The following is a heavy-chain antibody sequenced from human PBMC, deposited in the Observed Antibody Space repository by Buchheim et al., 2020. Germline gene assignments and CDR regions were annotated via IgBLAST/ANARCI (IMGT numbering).Heavy chain of an antibody. V-gene: IGHV1-8*01. CDR1: GYTFTSYD. D-gene: IGHD3-3*01. CDR2: MNPNSGNT. CDR3: ARSNGLPRGLLRFLEWLPQDFDY. J-gene: IGHJ4*02. Sequence: QVQLVQSGAEVKKPGASVKVSCKASGYTFTSYDINWVRQATGQGLEWMGWMNPNSGNTGYAQKFQGRVTMTRNTSISTAYMELSSLRSEDTAVYYCARSNGLPRGLLRFLEWLPQDFDYWGQGTL.